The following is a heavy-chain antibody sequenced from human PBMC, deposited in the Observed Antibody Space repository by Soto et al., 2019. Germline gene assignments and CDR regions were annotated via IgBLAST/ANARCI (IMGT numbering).Heavy chain of an antibody. V-gene: IGHV4-38-2*01. Sequence: SETLSLTCAVSGYSISLGYYWGWIRQPPGKGLECIGSIYHSGNTYYNPSLKSRVSISLDTSKNPFSLELTSVTAADTSVYYCARVTIAGRGGFDSWGLGTLVTVSS. D-gene: IGHD2-15*01. CDR2: IYHSGNT. CDR3: ARVTIAGRGGFDS. J-gene: IGHJ4*02. CDR1: GYSISLGYY.